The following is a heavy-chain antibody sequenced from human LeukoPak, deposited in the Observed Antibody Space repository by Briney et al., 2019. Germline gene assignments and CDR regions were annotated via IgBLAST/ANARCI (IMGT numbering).Heavy chain of an antibody. Sequence: SETLSLTCTVSGGSISSGSYYWSWIRQPAGKGLEWIGRIYTSGSTNYNPSLKSRATISVDTSKNQFSLKLSSVTAADTAVYYCARWDRGAFDIWGQGTMVTVSS. V-gene: IGHV4-61*02. J-gene: IGHJ3*02. CDR3: ARWDRGAFDI. CDR2: IYTSGST. D-gene: IGHD1-26*01. CDR1: GGSISSGSYY.